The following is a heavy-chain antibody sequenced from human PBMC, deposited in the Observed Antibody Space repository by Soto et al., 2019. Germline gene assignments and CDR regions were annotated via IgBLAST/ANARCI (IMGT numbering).Heavy chain of an antibody. CDR2: IYHSGSA. CDR1: GGSISSTNW. Sequence: SETLSLSCAVAGGSISSTNWWTWVRQPPGKGLDWIGEIYHSGSANYNPSLKSRVNISVDKSNNQFSLRLNSVTAADTAVYYCARGGTGSIDYWGQGTLVTVSS. V-gene: IGHV4-4*02. CDR3: ARGGTGSIDY. J-gene: IGHJ4*02. D-gene: IGHD1-26*01.